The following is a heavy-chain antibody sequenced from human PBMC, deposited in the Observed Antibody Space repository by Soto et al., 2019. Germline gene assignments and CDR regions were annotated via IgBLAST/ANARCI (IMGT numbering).Heavy chain of an antibody. D-gene: IGHD2-2*01. CDR3: VRDPGAEPTSS. CDR1: GGGLATYP. CDR2: FVPIRRTA. J-gene: IGHJ4*02. V-gene: IGHV1-69*13. Sequence: VTFSWKASGGGLATYPINWARLAPGQGLEWGGGFVPIRRTADYAQTSEGRVSITADESARTSYLELRSLRSQDRAVYYCVRDPGAEPTSSWGQGTPVTVS.